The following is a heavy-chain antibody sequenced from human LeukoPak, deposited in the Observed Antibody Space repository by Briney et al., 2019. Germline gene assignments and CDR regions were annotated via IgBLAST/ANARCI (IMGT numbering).Heavy chain of an antibody. CDR1: GGSFSGYY. D-gene: IGHD6-19*01. CDR2: INHSGST. Sequence: SETLSLTCAVYGGSFSGYYWSWIRQPPGKGLEWIGEINHSGSTNYNPSLKSRLTISVDTSKNQFSLQLSSVTAADTAVYYCARGEGIAVAGTYYYWGQGTLVTVSS. J-gene: IGHJ4*02. CDR3: ARGEGIAVAGTYYY. V-gene: IGHV4-34*01.